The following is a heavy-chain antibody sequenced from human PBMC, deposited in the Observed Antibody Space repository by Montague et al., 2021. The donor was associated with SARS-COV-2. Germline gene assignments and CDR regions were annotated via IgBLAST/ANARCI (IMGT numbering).Heavy chain of an antibody. CDR3: ASYGVKSPGAFDI. Sequence: SLRLSCAASKFTFNTYAMTWVLQAPGKGLEWVSCIGSGGDTFFADSVQGRFTISRDFSTNTVFLQMNRLRADDTAMYFCASYGVKSPGAFDIWGQGTLVTVSS. V-gene: IGHV3-23*01. J-gene: IGHJ3*02. D-gene: IGHD4-17*01. CDR2: IGSGGDT. CDR1: KFTFNTYA.